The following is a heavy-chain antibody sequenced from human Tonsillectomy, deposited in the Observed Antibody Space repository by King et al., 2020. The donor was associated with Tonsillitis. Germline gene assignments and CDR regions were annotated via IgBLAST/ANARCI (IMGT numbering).Heavy chain of an antibody. CDR1: GWSFSGYY. V-gene: IGHV4-34*01. CDR2: INHSGNT. CDR3: ARGEAWDY. J-gene: IGHJ4*02. Sequence: VQLQQWGAGLLKSSETLSLTCAVYGWSFSGYYWNWIRQPPGKGLEWIGEINHSGNTNYNPSLKSRVTLSVDTAKNQFSLKLNSVTAADTAAYYCARGEAWDYWGQGTLVTVSS.